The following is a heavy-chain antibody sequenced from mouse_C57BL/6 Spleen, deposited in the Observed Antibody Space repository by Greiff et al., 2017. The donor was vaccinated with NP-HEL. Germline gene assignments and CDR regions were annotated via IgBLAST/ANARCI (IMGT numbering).Heavy chain of an antibody. Sequence: DVKLVESGGGLVKPGGSLKLSCAASGFTFSDYGMHWVRQAPEKGLEWVAYISSGSSTIYYADTVKGRFTISRDNAKNTLFLQMTSLRSEDTAMYYCAKTSYPACFAYWGQGTLVTVSA. V-gene: IGHV5-17*01. D-gene: IGHD2-10*01. CDR1: GFTFSDYG. CDR2: ISSGSSTI. CDR3: AKTSYPACFAY. J-gene: IGHJ3*01.